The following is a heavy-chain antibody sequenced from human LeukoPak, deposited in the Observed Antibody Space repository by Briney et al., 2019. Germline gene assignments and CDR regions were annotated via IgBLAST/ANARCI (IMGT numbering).Heavy chain of an antibody. J-gene: IGHJ6*02. D-gene: IGHD3-10*01. CDR3: ARVRVEDAQWELFFGMDV. Sequence: GGSLRLSCVASKFDLGDYYMSWIRQAPGKGLEWLSYISRSGTTAYYADSVKGRFTTSRDNAKDSLYLQMNSLRGEDTAVYYCARVRVEDAQWELFFGMDVWGQGTTVTVSS. CDR1: KFDLGDYY. V-gene: IGHV3-11*01. CDR2: ISRSGTTA.